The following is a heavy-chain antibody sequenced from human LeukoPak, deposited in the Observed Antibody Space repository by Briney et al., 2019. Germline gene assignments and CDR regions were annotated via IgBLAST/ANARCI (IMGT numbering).Heavy chain of an antibody. J-gene: IGHJ3*01. D-gene: IGHD3-16*01. V-gene: IGHV3-33*01. CDR3: AREGLLTSPNNAFDV. CDR1: GFTFSSYG. CDR2: MWSNESHK. Sequence: PGGSLRLSCAASGFTFSSYGMHWVRQRPGKGLEWVTVMWSNESHKYYADSVKGRFTVSRDSAKSTLYLQMESLKVEDTAVYYCAREGLLTSPNNAFDVWGQGTMVTVSS.